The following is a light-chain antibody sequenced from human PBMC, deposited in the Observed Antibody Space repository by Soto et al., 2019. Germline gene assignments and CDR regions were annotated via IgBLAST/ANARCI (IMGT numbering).Light chain of an antibody. CDR1: SSDVGGYDY. CDR3: CSYTSSNLYV. Sequence: QSVLTQPASVPGSPGQSITISCTGTSSDVGGYDYVSWYQKHPGKAPELLIFEVTYRPSGISDRFSGSKSGNTASLTISGLQAEDEADYYCCSYTSSNLYVFGTGTKLTVL. CDR2: EVT. J-gene: IGLJ1*01. V-gene: IGLV2-14*01.